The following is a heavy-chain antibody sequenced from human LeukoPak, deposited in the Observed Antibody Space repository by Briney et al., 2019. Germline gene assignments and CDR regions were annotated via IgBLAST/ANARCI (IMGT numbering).Heavy chain of an antibody. CDR3: ARGDGYYGMDV. D-gene: IGHD2-21*02. CDR2: IGTAGDT. V-gene: IGHV3-13*01. Sequence: GGSLRLSCAASGFTFSSYDMHWVRQATGKGLEWVSAIGTAGDTYYPGSVKGRFTTSRENAKNSLYLQMNSLRAGDTAVYYCARGDGYYGMDVWGQGTTVTVSS. J-gene: IGHJ6*02. CDR1: GFTFSSYD.